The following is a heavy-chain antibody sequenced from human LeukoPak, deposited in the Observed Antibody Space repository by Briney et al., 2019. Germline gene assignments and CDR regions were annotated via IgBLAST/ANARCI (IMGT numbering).Heavy chain of an antibody. CDR1: ASTVGSNW. J-gene: IGHJ4*02. V-gene: IGHV3-7*03. CDR3: AREDAVLLWFGELLPNFDY. Sequence: PGPCLTLSCAPAASTVGSNWMGSGRHEGGDWMEWVTYIKQEGSEKYYVASVKGRFTISRDNAKNSLYLQMNSLRAEDTAVYYCAREDAVLLWFGELLPNFDYWGQGTLVTVSS. CDR2: IKQEGSEK. D-gene: IGHD3-10*01.